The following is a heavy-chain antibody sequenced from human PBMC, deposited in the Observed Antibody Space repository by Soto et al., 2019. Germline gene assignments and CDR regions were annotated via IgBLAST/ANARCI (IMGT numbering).Heavy chain of an antibody. CDR2: FRAGGDDGTT. Sequence: LRLSCVASGFTFSSYSMSWVRQAPGKGLEWVSGFRAGGDDGTTYYADSVKGRFTISRDNSKNTLFLQMNSLRAEDTAIYYCAKKVNSGSGSQYFDYFGRGTLVTVSS. CDR3: AKKVNSGSGSQYFDY. CDR1: GFTFSSYS. D-gene: IGHD3-10*01. V-gene: IGHV3-23*01. J-gene: IGHJ4*02.